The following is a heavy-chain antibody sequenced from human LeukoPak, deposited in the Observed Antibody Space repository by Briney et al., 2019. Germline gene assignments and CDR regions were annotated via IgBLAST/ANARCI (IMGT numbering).Heavy chain of an antibody. CDR3: AREMGGYPFDR. CDR2: ISGSGDST. CDR1: GFTFSNYA. V-gene: IGHV3-23*01. Sequence: PGGSLRLSCAASGFTFSNYAMRWVRQAPGKGLEWVSGISGSGDSTYYADSVKGRFTISRDNARTSLHLQMNSLRAEDTAVYYCAREMGGYPFDRWGQGTLVTVSS. D-gene: IGHD5-12*01. J-gene: IGHJ4*02.